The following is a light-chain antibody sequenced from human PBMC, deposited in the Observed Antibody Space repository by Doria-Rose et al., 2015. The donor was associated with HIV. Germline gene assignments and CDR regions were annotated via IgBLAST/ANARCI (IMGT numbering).Light chain of an antibody. J-gene: IGKJ3*01. CDR3: QQYYDTPS. CDR1: QSLLYTSKNY. V-gene: IGKV4-1*01. CDR2: WAS. Sequence: TQSPESLGMSLGERATLNCKSNQSLLYTSKNYLAWYQQKPGQPPELLIYWASTRQSGVPARFSGSGSGTDFTLTISSVEAEDVAVYYCQQYYDTPSFGPGTTVDIK.